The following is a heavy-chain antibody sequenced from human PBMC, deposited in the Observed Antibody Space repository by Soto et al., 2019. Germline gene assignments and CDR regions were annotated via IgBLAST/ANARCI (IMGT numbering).Heavy chain of an antibody. CDR2: MNPRSGNR. Sequence: QVQLVQSGAELKQPGASVKVSCKTSGYTFRNYDIIWVRQATGQGLEWMGWMNPRSGNRGYAQKFQGRVTMTRDTSINTAYMELTSLTSDDTAVYYRVREPTVTDKKNDAFDFWGQGTMVTVSP. CDR3: VREPTVTDKKNDAFDF. CDR1: GYTFRNYD. V-gene: IGHV1-8*01. D-gene: IGHD2-21*02. J-gene: IGHJ3*01.